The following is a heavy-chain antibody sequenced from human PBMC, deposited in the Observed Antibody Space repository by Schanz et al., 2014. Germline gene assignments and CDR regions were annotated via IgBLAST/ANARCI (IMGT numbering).Heavy chain of an antibody. CDR2: ISHDGYST. CDR1: GFTFSIYA. V-gene: IGHV3-64D*06. Sequence: EVQLVESGGGLVQPGGSLRLSCSASGFTFSIYAMHWVRQAPGKGLEYVSAISHDGYSTYYADSVKGRFTISRDNSKNPPCLQNKKPRTQNTARTFRAKERVWDYDSNCYFDYWGQGTLVTVSS. CDR3: AKERVWDYDSNCYFDY. J-gene: IGHJ4*02. D-gene: IGHD3-22*01.